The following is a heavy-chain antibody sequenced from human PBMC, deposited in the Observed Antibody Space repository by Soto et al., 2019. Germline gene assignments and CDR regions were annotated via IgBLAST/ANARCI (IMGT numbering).Heavy chain of an antibody. Sequence: ASETLSLTCTVSASSITDASYWGWIRQPPGKGLEWIGSSHHGGGTYYNPSLKSRVTISVGTSKNQLSLKLTSVAAADAAVYYCARVLSLGSTWYFDYWGQGTQVTVSS. CDR3: ARVLSLGSTWYFDY. V-gene: IGHV4-38-2*02. CDR1: ASSITDASY. J-gene: IGHJ4*02. CDR2: SHHGGGT. D-gene: IGHD6-13*01.